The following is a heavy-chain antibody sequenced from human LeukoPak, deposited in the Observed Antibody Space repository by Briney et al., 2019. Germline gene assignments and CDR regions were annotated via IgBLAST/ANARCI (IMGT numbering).Heavy chain of an antibody. J-gene: IGHJ6*02. D-gene: IGHD3-3*01. Sequence: ASVKVSCKASGYTFTGYYMHWVRQAPGQGLEWMGRINPNSGGTNYAQKFQGRVTMTRDTSISTAYMELSRLRSDDTAVYYCARGQTYYDFWSGYSHYYYGMDVWGQGTTVTVSS. V-gene: IGHV1-2*06. CDR3: ARGQTYYDFWSGYSHYYYGMDV. CDR1: GYTFTGYY. CDR2: INPNSGGT.